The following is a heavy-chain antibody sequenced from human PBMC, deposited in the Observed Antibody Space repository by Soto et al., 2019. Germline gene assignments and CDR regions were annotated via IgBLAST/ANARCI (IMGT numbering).Heavy chain of an antibody. Sequence: QVHLVQSGAEVRKPGSSVKVSCKASGGTSSTYTISWVRQAPGQGLEWMGRIIAVLGITNYAQSFQGRVTITADKSTSTAYMEPSSLRSEDTAVYYCAREEGTVTYDYWGQGTRVTVSS. CDR2: IIAVLGIT. CDR1: GGTSSTYT. J-gene: IGHJ4*02. CDR3: AREEGTVTYDY. V-gene: IGHV1-69*08. D-gene: IGHD4-17*01.